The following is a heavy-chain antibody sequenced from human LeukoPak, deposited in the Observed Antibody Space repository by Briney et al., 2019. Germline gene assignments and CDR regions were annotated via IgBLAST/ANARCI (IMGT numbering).Heavy chain of an antibody. CDR3: ASLYCSGGSCYAL. V-gene: IGHV3-21*01. J-gene: IGHJ4*02. D-gene: IGHD2-15*01. CDR1: GFTFSSYS. CDR2: ISSSSSYI. Sequence: PGGSLRLSCAASGFTFSSYSMNWVRQAPVKGLEWVSSISSSSSYIYYADSVKGRFTISGDNAKNSLYLQMNSLRAEDTAVYYCASLYCSGGSCYALWGQGTLVTVSS.